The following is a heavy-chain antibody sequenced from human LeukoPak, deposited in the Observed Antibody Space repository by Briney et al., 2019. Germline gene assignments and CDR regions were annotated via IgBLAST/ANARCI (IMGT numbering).Heavy chain of an antibody. D-gene: IGHD3-3*01. V-gene: IGHV3-7*01. J-gene: IGHJ4*02. CDR1: GFTFSTYW. CDR3: TSSGYYKWGF. CDR2: IKQDGSEK. Sequence: GGSLRLSCTASGFTFSTYWMSWVRQAPGKGLEWVANIKQDGSEKYYVDSVKGRFIISRDNAKNSLYLQMNTLRGEDTAVYYCTSSGYYKWGFWGQGTLVTVSS.